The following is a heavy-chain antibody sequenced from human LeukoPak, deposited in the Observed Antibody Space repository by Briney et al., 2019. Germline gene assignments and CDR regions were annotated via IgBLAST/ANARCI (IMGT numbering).Heavy chain of an antibody. CDR3: ARVSSTIYTAMVEPFDY. Sequence: PGRSLRLSCAASGFTFTSYAMHRVRQAPGEGLEWVAVISYDGSSKYFADSVKGRFSISRDISKNTLYLQMNSLRADDTAVYYCARVSSTIYTAMVEPFDYWGQGTLVTVSS. CDR1: GFTFTSYA. V-gene: IGHV3-30-3*01. J-gene: IGHJ4*02. CDR2: ISYDGSSK. D-gene: IGHD5-18*01.